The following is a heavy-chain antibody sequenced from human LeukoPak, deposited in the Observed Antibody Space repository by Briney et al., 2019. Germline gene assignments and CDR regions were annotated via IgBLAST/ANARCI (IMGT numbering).Heavy chain of an antibody. J-gene: IGHJ4*02. D-gene: IGHD1-26*01. V-gene: IGHV1-69*05. CDR3: ARENIVGATPNDY. CDR2: IIPIFGTA. Sequence: ASVKVSCKASGGTFSSYAISWVRQAPGQGLEWMGGIIPIFGTANYAQKFQGRVTITTDESTSTAYMELSSLRSDDTAVYYCARENIVGATPNDYWGQGTLVTVSS. CDR1: GGTFSSYA.